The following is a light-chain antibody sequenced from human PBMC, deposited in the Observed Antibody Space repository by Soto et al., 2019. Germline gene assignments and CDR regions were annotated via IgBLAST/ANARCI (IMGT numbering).Light chain of an antibody. Sequence: EIVLTQSPATLSLSPGERATLSCRASQSVSSYLAWYQQKPGQAPRLLIYDASNRATGIPARFSGSGSGTDFTLTISSLEPEDFAVYYCQQRSNWPPETCGQGTRREIK. CDR3: QQRSNWPPET. CDR1: QSVSSY. J-gene: IGKJ5*01. V-gene: IGKV3-11*01. CDR2: DAS.